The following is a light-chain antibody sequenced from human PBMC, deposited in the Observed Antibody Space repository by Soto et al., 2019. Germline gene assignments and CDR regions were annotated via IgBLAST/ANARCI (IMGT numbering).Light chain of an antibody. CDR2: EVS. CDR3: SSYTSTTTQVV. V-gene: IGLV2-14*01. J-gene: IGLJ2*01. CDR1: SSDVGGYNY. Sequence: QAVVTQPASVSGSPGQSITISCTGTSSDVGGYNYVSWYQQHPGKAPKLIIYEVSDRPSEVSNRFSGSKSGNTASLTISGLQAEDEADYYCSSYTSTTTQVVFGGGTNLTVL.